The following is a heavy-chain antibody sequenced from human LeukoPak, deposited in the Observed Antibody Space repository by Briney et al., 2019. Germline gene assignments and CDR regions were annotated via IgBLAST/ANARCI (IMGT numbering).Heavy chain of an antibody. CDR3: ARAEFGELYRFDY. V-gene: IGHV3-7*01. Sequence: GGSLRLSCAASGFTFSSYWMSWVCQAPGKGLEWVANIKQDGSEKYYVDSVKGRFTISRDNAKNSLYLQMNSLRAEDTAVYYCARAEFGELYRFDYWGQGTLVTVSS. D-gene: IGHD3-10*01. CDR1: GFTFSSYW. J-gene: IGHJ4*02. CDR2: IKQDGSEK.